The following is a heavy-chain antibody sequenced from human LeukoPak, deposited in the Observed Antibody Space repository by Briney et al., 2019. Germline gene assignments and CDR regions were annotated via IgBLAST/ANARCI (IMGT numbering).Heavy chain of an antibody. Sequence: GGSLRLSCIPSGFTVSSNYMSWVRQAPGKGLEWVSVIYSDGTTYYADSVKGRFTISRDNSKNSLYLQMNSLRSEDTALYYCAKDMDSSGPFDYWGQGTLVTVSS. CDR3: AKDMDSSGPFDY. CDR2: IYSDGTT. CDR1: GFTVSSNY. V-gene: IGHV3-53*05. D-gene: IGHD3-22*01. J-gene: IGHJ4*02.